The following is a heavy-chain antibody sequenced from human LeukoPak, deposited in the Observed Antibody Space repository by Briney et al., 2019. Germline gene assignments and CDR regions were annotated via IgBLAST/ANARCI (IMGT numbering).Heavy chain of an antibody. CDR1: GFTFSNTW. Sequence: PGGSLRPSCAASGFTFSNTWMNWVRQAPGKGLEWVGRIQSKTDGGTTEYAAPVKGRFTISRDDLKTTLYLQMNSLKTEDTAVYYCATLTVRGVINIWGQGTLVTVSS. J-gene: IGHJ4*02. V-gene: IGHV3-15*01. CDR3: ATLTVRGVINI. D-gene: IGHD3-10*01. CDR2: IQSKTDGGTT.